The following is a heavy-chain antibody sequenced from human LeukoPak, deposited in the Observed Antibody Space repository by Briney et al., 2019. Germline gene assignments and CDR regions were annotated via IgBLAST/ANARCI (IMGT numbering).Heavy chain of an antibody. CDR1: GGSFSGYY. CDR2: INHSGST. J-gene: IGHJ5*02. CDR3: ARGGNCSGGSCYSDRGWFDP. D-gene: IGHD2-15*01. V-gene: IGHV4-34*01. Sequence: SETLSLTCAVYGGSFSGYYWSWIRQPPGKGLEWIGEINHSGSTNYNPSLKSRVTISVDTSKNQFSLKLNSVTAADTAVYYCARGGNCSGGSCYSDRGWFDPWGQGTLVTVSS.